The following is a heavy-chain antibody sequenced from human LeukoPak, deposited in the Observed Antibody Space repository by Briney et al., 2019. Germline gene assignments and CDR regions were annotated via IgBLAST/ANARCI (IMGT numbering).Heavy chain of an antibody. CDR1: GGSFSGYY. D-gene: IGHD3-22*01. CDR2: INHSGST. V-gene: IGHV4-34*01. CDR3: ARGFGEMDSSGYYISYFDY. J-gene: IGHJ4*02. Sequence: PSETLSLACAVYGGSFSGYYWSWIRQPPGKGLEWIGEINHSGSTNYNPSLKSRVTISVDTSKNQFSLKLSSVTAADTAVYYCARGFGEMDSSGYYISYFDYWGQGTLVTVSS.